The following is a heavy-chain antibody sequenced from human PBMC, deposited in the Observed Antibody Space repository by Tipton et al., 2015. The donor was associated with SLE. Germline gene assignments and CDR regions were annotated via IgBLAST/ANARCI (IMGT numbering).Heavy chain of an antibody. Sequence: LRLSCTVSGGSISSHYWSWIRQPPGKGLEWIGYIYYSGSTNYNPSLKSRVTISVDTSKNQFSLKLSSVTAADTAVYYCARGSGYCSGGSCYPNWFDPWGQGTLVTVSS. CDR2: IYYSGST. J-gene: IGHJ5*02. V-gene: IGHV4-59*08. D-gene: IGHD2-15*01. CDR3: ARGSGYCSGGSCYPNWFDP. CDR1: GGSISSHY.